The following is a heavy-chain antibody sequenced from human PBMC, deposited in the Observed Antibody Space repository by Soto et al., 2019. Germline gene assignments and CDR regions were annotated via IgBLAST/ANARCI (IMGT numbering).Heavy chain of an antibody. D-gene: IGHD3-3*02. Sequence: SVKVSCKASGGTFSSYAISWVRQAPGQGLEWMGGIIPIFGTANYAQKFQGRVTITADESTSTAYMELSSLRSEDTAVYHCARSIRSSIYYFEYWGQGTLVSVAS. CDR2: IIPIFGTA. J-gene: IGHJ4*02. V-gene: IGHV1-69*13. CDR1: GGTFSSYA. CDR3: ARSIRSSIYYFEY.